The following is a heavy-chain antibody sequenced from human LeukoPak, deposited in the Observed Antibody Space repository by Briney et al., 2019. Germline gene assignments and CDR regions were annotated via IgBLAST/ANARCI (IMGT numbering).Heavy chain of an antibody. V-gene: IGHV4-61*02. Sequence: SQTLSLTCTVSGGSISSGSYYWSWTRQPAGKGLEWIGRIYTSGSTNYNPSLKSRVTISVDTSKNQFSLKLSSVTAADTAVYYCARDRIAAAFDYYIDVWGKGTTVTVSS. D-gene: IGHD6-13*01. J-gene: IGHJ6*03. CDR2: IYTSGST. CDR1: GGSISSGSYY. CDR3: ARDRIAAAFDYYIDV.